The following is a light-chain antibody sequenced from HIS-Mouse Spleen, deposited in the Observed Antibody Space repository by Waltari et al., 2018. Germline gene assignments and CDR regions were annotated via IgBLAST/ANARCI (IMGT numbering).Light chain of an antibody. Sequence: QSALTQPRSVSGSPGQSVTISCTGTSSDVGGYNYVSWYQQHPGKAPKLMIYDVSKRPAGAPVRFSGSKAGNTAPLTISGLQAEDEADYYCCSYAGSYVVFGGGTKLTVL. CDR1: SSDVGGYNY. CDR2: DVS. CDR3: CSYAGSYVV. J-gene: IGLJ2*01. V-gene: IGLV2-11*01.